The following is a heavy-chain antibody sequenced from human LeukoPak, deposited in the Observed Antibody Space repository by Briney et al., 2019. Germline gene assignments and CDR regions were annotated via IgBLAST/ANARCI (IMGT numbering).Heavy chain of an antibody. CDR2: ISAYNGNT. D-gene: IGHD6-19*01. J-gene: IGHJ4*02. CDR3: ARAARSGWFN. V-gene: IGHV1-18*04. Sequence: ASVKVSCKASGYTFTGYYMHWVRQAPGQGLEWMGWISAYNGNTNYAQKLQGRVTMTTDTSTSTAYMELRSLRSDDTAVYYCARAARSGWFNWGQGTLVTVSS. CDR1: GYTFTGYY.